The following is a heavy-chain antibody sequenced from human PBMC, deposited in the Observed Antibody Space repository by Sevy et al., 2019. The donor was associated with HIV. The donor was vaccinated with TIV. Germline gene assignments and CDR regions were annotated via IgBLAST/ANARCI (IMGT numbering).Heavy chain of an antibody. CDR3: ARWSISLDY. D-gene: IGHD1-26*01. CDR1: GGTFNSYI. CDR2: ITPILGTT. Sequence: ASVKVSCKASGGTFNSYIVGWVRQAPGQGLEWMGGITPILGTTNYAQKFKGRFTITADESTNTVYMQMNSLKSEDTAVYYCARWSISLDYWGQGTLVTVSS. V-gene: IGHV1-69*13. J-gene: IGHJ4*02.